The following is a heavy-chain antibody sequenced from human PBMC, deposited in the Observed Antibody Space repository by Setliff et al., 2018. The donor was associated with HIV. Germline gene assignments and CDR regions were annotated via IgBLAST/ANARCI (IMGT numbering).Heavy chain of an antibody. CDR1: GGSVSSYC. D-gene: IGHD3-3*01. CDR3: ASHTYYDDQIDY. CDR2: IYYSGST. J-gene: IGHJ4*02. Sequence: PSETLSLTCTVSGGSVSSYCWSWIRQPPGKGLEWIGYIYYSGSTNYNPSLNSRVTISVDTSKNQFSLKLSSVTAADTAVYFCASHTYYDDQIDYWGQGMLVTVSS. V-gene: IGHV4-59*02.